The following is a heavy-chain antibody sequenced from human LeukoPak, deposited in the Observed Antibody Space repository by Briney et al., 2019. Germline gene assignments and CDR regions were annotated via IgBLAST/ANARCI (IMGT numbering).Heavy chain of an antibody. Sequence: ASVKVSCKASGYTFTGYYMHWVRQAPGQGLEWMGWINPNSGGTNYAQKFQGRVTMTRDTSISTAYMELSRLRSDDTAVYYCARDKHLQLQSYNNKGSYFDYWGQGTLVTVSS. CDR1: GYTFTGYY. D-gene: IGHD5-24*01. CDR2: INPNSGGT. CDR3: ARDKHLQLQSYNNKGSYFDY. V-gene: IGHV1-2*02. J-gene: IGHJ4*02.